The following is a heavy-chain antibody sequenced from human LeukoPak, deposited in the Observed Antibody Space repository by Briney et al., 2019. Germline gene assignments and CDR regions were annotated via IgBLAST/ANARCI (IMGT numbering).Heavy chain of an antibody. Sequence: SETLSLTCTVSGGSISSYYWSWIRQPPGKGLEWIGYIYYSGSTNYNPSLKSRVTISVDTSKNQFSLKLSSVTAADTAVYYCASVVGATDYFDYWGQGTLVTVSS. D-gene: IGHD1-26*01. CDR2: IYYSGST. CDR1: GGSISSYY. CDR3: ASVVGATDYFDY. J-gene: IGHJ4*02. V-gene: IGHV4-59*01.